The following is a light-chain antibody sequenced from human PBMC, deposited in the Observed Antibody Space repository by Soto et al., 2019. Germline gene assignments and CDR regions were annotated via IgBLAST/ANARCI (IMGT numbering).Light chain of an antibody. Sequence: EIVLTQSPGTLSLSPGERATLSCRASQTVGSNYLAWYQQKPGQAPRLLIYGASSRATGIPDRFSGSGSGTDFTLTISRLESEDFAVYYCQQYNSWPLTFGGGTKVEIK. J-gene: IGKJ4*01. CDR3: QQYNSWPLT. CDR1: QTVGSNY. V-gene: IGKV3-20*01. CDR2: GAS.